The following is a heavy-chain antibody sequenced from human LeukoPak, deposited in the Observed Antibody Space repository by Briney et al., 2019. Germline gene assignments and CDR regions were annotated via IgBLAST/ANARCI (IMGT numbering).Heavy chain of an antibody. CDR3: ARLGYYGSGSLVDYFDY. CDR1: GGSISSSNYY. V-gene: IGHV4-39*01. Sequence: EPSETLSLTCTVSGGSISSSNYYWGWIRQPPGKGLEWIGSIYYSGSTYYNPSLKSRVTISVDTSKNQFSLKLSSVTAADTAVYYCARLGYYGSGSLVDYFDYWGQGTLVTVSS. D-gene: IGHD3-10*01. J-gene: IGHJ4*02. CDR2: IYYSGST.